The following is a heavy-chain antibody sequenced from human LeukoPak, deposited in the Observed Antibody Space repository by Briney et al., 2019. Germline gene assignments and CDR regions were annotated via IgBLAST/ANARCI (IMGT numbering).Heavy chain of an antibody. CDR3: ARATTGPRTLDY. Sequence: KPGESLKISCKASEYTFTNCWIGWVRQMPGKGLEWMGAIFTEDSDTKYSPTFQGLVTISADKSISTAYLQWGSLEASDTAMYYCARATTGPRTLDYWGQGTLLSVSS. CDR2: IFTEDSDT. CDR1: EYTFTNCW. V-gene: IGHV5-51*03. D-gene: IGHD1-7*01. J-gene: IGHJ4*02.